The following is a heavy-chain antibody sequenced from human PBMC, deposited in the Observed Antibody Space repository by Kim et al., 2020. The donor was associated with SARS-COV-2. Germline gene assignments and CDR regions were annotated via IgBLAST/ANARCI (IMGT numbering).Heavy chain of an antibody. D-gene: IGHD5-12*01. J-gene: IGHJ4*02. CDR3: ARAPEGGGLAIPTFDF. V-gene: IGHV3-20*04. CDR2: INWVGGSS. CDR1: GFTFDDHG. Sequence: GGSLRLSCEASGFTFDDHGMSWVRQAPGKGLEWVAAINWVGGSSIYVDSVKGRFTISRDNAKRSLYLDMESLRVEDTAFYFCARAPEGGGLAIPTFDFGGQGARVTVSP.